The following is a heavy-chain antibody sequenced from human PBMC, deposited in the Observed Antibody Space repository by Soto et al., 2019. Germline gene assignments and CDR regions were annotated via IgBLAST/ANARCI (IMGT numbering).Heavy chain of an antibody. D-gene: IGHD2-8*01. CDR1: GGTFSSYA. Sequence: QVQLVQSGAEVKKPGSSVKVSCKASGGTFSSYAISWVRQAPGQGLEWMGGIIPIFGTANYAEKFQGRVTITADESSSTAYMELSGLRSEDTAVYYCARVMAARQFDYWGQGTLLTVSS. CDR3: ARVMAARQFDY. CDR2: IIPIFGTA. V-gene: IGHV1-69*12. J-gene: IGHJ4*02.